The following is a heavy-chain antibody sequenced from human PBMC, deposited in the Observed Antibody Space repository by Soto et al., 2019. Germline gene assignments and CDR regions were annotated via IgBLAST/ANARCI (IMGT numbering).Heavy chain of an antibody. D-gene: IGHD3-22*01. CDR1: GFTFSGYG. Sequence: GGSLRLSCAASGFTFSGYGMHWVRQAPGKGLGRVSVISSDGSEKYYADFVKGRFTISRDNSKNTLYLQVNSLRAEYTAVYYCAKVPRPYDSSGYYSYYGMDVWGQGTTVTVSS. CDR3: AKVPRPYDSSGYYSYYGMDV. CDR2: ISSDGSEK. V-gene: IGHV3-30*18. J-gene: IGHJ6*02.